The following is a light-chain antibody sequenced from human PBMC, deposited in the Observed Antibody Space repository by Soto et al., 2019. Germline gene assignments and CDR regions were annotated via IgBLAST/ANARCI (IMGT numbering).Light chain of an antibody. Sequence: EIVLRQSPATLSVSPWERATLSFRASQSVSTNLAWYQQKPGQAPRLLIYGASIRATGIPARFSGSESGTEFTLTINSLQPEDFGIYYCQQYNDWWTFGQGTKVDI. J-gene: IGKJ1*01. V-gene: IGKV3-15*01. CDR3: QQYNDWWT. CDR1: QSVSTN. CDR2: GAS.